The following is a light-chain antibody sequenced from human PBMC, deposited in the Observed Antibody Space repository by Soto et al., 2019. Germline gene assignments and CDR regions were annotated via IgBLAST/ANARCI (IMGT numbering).Light chain of an antibody. J-gene: IGLJ3*02. Sequence: QSALTQPASVSGSPGQSITISCTGTSSDVGGYDHVSWYQQHPGKAPKLIIYDVTVRPSGISRRFSGSKSDNTASLAVSGLHPPDGADYYGASYTNKDPLLFGGGTKLPVL. CDR2: DVT. CDR1: SSDVGGYDH. V-gene: IGLV2-14*03. CDR3: ASYTNKDPLL.